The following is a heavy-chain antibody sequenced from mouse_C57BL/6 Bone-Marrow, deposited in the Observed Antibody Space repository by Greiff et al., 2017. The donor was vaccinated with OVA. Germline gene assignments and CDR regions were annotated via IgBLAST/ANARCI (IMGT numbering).Heavy chain of an antibody. J-gene: IGHJ3*01. CDR1: GFSLTSYG. D-gene: IGHD4-1*01. Sequence: VQRVESGPGLVAPSQSLSITCTVSGFSLTSYGVDWVRQSPGKGLEWLGVIWGVGSTNYNSALKSRLSISKDNSKSQVFLKMNSLQTDDTAMYYCASGLGRAWFAYWGQGTLVTVSA. V-gene: IGHV2-6*01. CDR2: IWGVGST. CDR3: ASGLGRAWFAY.